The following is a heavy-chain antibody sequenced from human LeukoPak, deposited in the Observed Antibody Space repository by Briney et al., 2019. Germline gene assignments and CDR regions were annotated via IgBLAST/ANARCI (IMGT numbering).Heavy chain of an antibody. CDR2: IYYSGST. CDR3: ARNNATFDY. CDR1: GGSFSGYY. D-gene: IGHD1-14*01. J-gene: IGHJ4*02. Sequence: SETLSLTCAVYGGSFSGYYWSWIRQPPGKGLEWIGSIYYSGSTYYNPSLKSRVTISVDTSKNQFSLKLSSVTAADTAVYYCARNNATFDYWGQGTLVTVSS. V-gene: IGHV4-34*01.